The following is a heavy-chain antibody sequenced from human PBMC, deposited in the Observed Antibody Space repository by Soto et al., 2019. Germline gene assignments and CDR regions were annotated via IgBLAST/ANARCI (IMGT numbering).Heavy chain of an antibody. D-gene: IGHD5-18*01. Sequence: SETLSLTCTVSGGSITDYYWGWIRQPPGRGLKSIGYVFYSGSADYNPSLKSRVTISVDTSKNQFSLKLRSVTAADTAIYYCARIKRGYTFGSIIDFWGRGMPATVYS. CDR1: GGSITDYY. CDR2: VFYSGSA. V-gene: IGHV4-59*12. CDR3: ARIKRGYTFGSIIDF. J-gene: IGHJ4*02.